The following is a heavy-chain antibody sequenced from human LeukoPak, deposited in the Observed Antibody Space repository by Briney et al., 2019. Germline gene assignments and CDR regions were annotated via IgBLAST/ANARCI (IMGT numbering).Heavy chain of an antibody. Sequence: GGSLRLSCAASGFTFSSSAMSWVPQAPGKGLEWVSAISGSGGSTYYADSVKGRFTISRDNSKNTLYLQMNSLRAEDTAVYYCAKARGSDRYCPVYRGQGALVTVSS. J-gene: IGHJ4*02. V-gene: IGHV3-23*01. CDR3: AKARGSDRYCPVY. CDR2: ISGSGGST. CDR1: GFTFSSSA. D-gene: IGHD3-16*02.